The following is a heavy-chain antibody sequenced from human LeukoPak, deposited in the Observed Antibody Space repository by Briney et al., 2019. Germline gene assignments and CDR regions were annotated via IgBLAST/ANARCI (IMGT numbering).Heavy chain of an antibody. CDR1: GYTFTGYY. Sequence: ASVKVSCKASGYTFTGYYMHWVRQAPGQGLEWMGWISAYNGSTDYAQKLQGRVTMTTDTSTSTAYMELRSLRSDVTAVYYCARGSYGLPADYWGQGTLVTVSS. D-gene: IGHD5-18*01. V-gene: IGHV1-18*04. CDR3: ARGSYGLPADY. CDR2: ISAYNGST. J-gene: IGHJ4*02.